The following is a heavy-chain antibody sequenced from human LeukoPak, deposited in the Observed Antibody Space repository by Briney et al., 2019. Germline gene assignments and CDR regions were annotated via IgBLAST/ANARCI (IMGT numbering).Heavy chain of an antibody. J-gene: IGHJ4*02. CDR1: GFTFNRFY. CDR3: ATSADCAKTNCYRPFDY. D-gene: IGHD2-2*01. Sequence: SGGSLRLPCSASGFTFNRFYLHWVRQTPGKGLEWVAIISDDGSNEDYTNSVKGRFTISRDNSKNTLYLQMHSLRADDTAVYYCATSADCAKTNCYRPFDYWGQGTLVTVSS. CDR2: ISDDGSNE. V-gene: IGHV3-30*03.